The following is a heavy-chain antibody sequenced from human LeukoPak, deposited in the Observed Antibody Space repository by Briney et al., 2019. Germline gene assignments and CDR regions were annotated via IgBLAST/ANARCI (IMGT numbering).Heavy chain of an antibody. D-gene: IGHD3-22*01. CDR2: ISADAVDT. CDR3: AKTGSGYLYDAFDV. Sequence: GGSLRLSCVASGFTFSNHAMTWVRQAPGKGLEWVSAISADAVDTFYAPSVKGRFTISRDNSKNTLYLQMNSLRAEDTAVYYCAKTGSGYLYDAFDVWGQGTMVTVSS. V-gene: IGHV3-23*01. J-gene: IGHJ3*01. CDR1: GFTFSNHA.